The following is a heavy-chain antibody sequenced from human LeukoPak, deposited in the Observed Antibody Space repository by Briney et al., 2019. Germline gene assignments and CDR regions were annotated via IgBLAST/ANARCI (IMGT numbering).Heavy chain of an antibody. D-gene: IGHD3-10*01. CDR1: GFTFSNYA. CDR3: ARRAAGRPGADYFQH. CDR2: ITDSGSST. V-gene: IGHV3-23*01. Sequence: PGGSLRLSCAASGFTFSNYAMSWVRQAPGKGLEWVSFITDSGSSTYYADSVKGRFTISRDSSRNTLSLQMNSLRDEDTAVYYCARRAAGRPGADYFQHWGQGILVTVSS. J-gene: IGHJ1*01.